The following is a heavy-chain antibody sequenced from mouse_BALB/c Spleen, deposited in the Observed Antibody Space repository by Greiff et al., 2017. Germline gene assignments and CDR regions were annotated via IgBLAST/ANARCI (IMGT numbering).Heavy chain of an antibody. CDR1: GYTFTNYW. V-gene: IGHV1-63*02. CDR2: IYPGGGYT. Sequence: QVQLQQSGAELVRPGTSVKISCKASGYTFTNYWLGWVKQRPGHGLEWIGDIYPGGGYTNYNEKFKGKATLTADTSSSTAYMQLSSLTSEDSAVYFGASSLYDGYYGYAMDDWGQGTSVTVSS. CDR3: ASSLYDGYYGYAMDD. D-gene: IGHD2-3*01. J-gene: IGHJ4*01.